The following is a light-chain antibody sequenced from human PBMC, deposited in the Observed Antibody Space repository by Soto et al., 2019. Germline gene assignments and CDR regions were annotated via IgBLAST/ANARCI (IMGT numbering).Light chain of an antibody. CDR2: EVT. V-gene: IGLV2-8*01. CDR1: SSDVGGYGY. CDR3: SSYAASNNLV. J-gene: IGLJ2*01. Sequence: QSALTQPPSASGSPGQSVTISCTGTSSDVGGYGYVSWYQQHPGKAPKLMIYEVTKRPSGVPDRFSGSRSGNTASLTVSGLQAEDEADYYCSSYAASNNLVFGGGTKVTVL.